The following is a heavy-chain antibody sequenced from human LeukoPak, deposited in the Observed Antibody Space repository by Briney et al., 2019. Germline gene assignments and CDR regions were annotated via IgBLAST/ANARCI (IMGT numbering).Heavy chain of an antibody. V-gene: IGHV4-34*01. CDR3: ASMSVDTAMVVAYYYMDV. CDR2: INHSGST. D-gene: IGHD5-18*01. CDR1: GGSFSGYY. J-gene: IGHJ6*03. Sequence: PSETLSLTCAVYGGSFSGYYWSWIRQPPGKGLEWSGEINHSGSTNYNPSLKSRVTISVDTSKNQFSLKLSSVTAADTAVYYCASMSVDTAMVVAYYYMDVWGKGTTVTVSS.